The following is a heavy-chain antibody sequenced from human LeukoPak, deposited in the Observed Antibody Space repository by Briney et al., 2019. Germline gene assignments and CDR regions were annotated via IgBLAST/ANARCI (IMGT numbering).Heavy chain of an antibody. J-gene: IGHJ3*02. CDR2: IIPILGIA. CDR1: GGTFSSYA. CDR3: ARDWGPRGAFDI. Sequence: GASVKLSCKASGGTFSSYAISWVRQAPGQGLEWMGRIIPILGIANYAQKFQGRVRITADKSTTTAYMELSSLRSEDTAVYYCARDWGPRGAFDIWGQGIMVTVSS. V-gene: IGHV1-69*04. D-gene: IGHD3-16*01.